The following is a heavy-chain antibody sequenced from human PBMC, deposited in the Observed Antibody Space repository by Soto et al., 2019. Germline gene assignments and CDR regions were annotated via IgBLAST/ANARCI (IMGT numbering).Heavy chain of an antibody. CDR1: GYTFTSYG. CDR3: ARDLFVVVPNPFDY. V-gene: IGHV1-18*01. D-gene: IGHD2-2*01. J-gene: IGHJ4*02. Sequence: GASVKVSCKASGYTFTSYGISWVRQAPGQGLEWMGWISAYNGNTNYAQKLQGRVTMTTDTSTSTAYMELRSLRSDDTAVYYCARDLFVVVPNPFDYWGQGTLVTVSS. CDR2: ISAYNGNT.